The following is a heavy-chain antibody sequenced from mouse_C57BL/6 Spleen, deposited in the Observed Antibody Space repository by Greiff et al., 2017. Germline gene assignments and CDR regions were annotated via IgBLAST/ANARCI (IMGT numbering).Heavy chain of an antibody. J-gene: IGHJ1*03. CDR2: ISNKANGSTT. Sequence: EVQRVESGGGLVQPGGSLSLSCAASGFTFTDYYMSWVRQPPGQALEWLGFISNKANGSTTEYSASVQGRFTISRANSQGILYLLMNALSAEDCAAYYCARDGNWYFDVWGTGTTVTVSS. CDR1: GFTFTDYY. V-gene: IGHV7-3*01. CDR3: ARDGNWYFDV.